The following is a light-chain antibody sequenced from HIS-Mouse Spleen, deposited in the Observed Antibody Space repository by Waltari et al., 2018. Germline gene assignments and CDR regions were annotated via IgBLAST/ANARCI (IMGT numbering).Light chain of an antibody. CDR2: RNK. V-gene: IGLV1-47*01. CDR1: SSNIGSNY. J-gene: IGLJ2*01. CDR3: AAWDDSLSGVV. Sequence: QSVLTQPPSASGTPGQRVTISCSGSSSNIGSNYVYWYQQLPGTAPKLLIYRNKRRPSGLPDRLSGAKSGTSASLDISGLRSDDEADYYCAAWDDSLSGVVFGGGTKLTVL.